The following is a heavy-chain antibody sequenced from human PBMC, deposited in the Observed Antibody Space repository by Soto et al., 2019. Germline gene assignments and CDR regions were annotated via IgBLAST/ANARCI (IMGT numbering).Heavy chain of an antibody. D-gene: IGHD3-16*02. CDR2: INPSGGST. J-gene: IGHJ4*02. CDR1: GYTFTSYY. Sequence: ASVKVSCKASGYTFTSYYMHWVRQAPGQGLEWMGIINPSGGSTSYAQKFQGRVTMTRDTSTSTVYMELSSLRSEDTAVYYCAREGYDYIWGSYRLYGSFGSLYYFDYWGQGTLVTVSS. V-gene: IGHV1-46*03. CDR3: AREGYDYIWGSYRLYGSFGSLYYFDY.